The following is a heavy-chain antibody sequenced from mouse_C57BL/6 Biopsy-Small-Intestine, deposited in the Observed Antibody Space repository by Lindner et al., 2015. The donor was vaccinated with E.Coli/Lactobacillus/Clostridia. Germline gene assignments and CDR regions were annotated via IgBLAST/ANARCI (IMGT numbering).Heavy chain of an antibody. CDR3: ARSGYGSSYGYIDV. D-gene: IGHD1-1*01. CDR2: IYPGDGDT. CDR1: GFNIKDYY. V-gene: IGHV1-80*01. J-gene: IGHJ1*03. Sequence: VQLQESGAELVRPGASVKLSCTASGFNIKDYYMHWVKQRPGKGLEWIGQIYPGDGDTKYNGKFKGKATLTADKSSSTAYMQLSSLTSEDSAVYFCARSGYGSSYGYIDVWGTGTTVTVSS.